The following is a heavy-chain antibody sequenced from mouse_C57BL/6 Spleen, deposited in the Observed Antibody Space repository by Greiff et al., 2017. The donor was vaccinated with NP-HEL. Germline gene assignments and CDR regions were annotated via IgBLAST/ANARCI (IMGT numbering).Heavy chain of an antibody. J-gene: IGHJ4*01. V-gene: IGHV2-5*01. CDR3: AKGSPYYAMDY. CDR1: GFSLTSYG. Sequence: VQLQQSGPGLVQPSQSLSITCTVSGFSLTSYGVHWVRQSPGKGLEWLGVIWRGGSTDYNPAFMSRLSITKDNSKSQVFFKMNSLQADDTAIYYCAKGSPYYAMDYWGQGTSVTVSS. CDR2: IWRGGST.